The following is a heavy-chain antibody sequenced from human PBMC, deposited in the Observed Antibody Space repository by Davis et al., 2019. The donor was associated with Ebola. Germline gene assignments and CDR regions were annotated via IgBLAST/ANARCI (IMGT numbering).Heavy chain of an antibody. Sequence: ASVKVSCKASGYTFTSYGISWVRQAPGQGLEWMGWISAYNGNTNYAQKLQGRVTMTTDTSTSTAHMELRSLRSDDTAVYYCAREVRYYDSSGYYYYYGMDVWGQGTTVTVSS. J-gene: IGHJ6*02. D-gene: IGHD3-22*01. V-gene: IGHV1-18*01. CDR3: AREVRYYDSSGYYYYYGMDV. CDR2: ISAYNGNT. CDR1: GYTFTSYG.